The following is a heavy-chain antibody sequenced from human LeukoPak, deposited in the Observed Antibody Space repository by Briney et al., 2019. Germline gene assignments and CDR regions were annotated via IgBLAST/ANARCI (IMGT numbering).Heavy chain of an antibody. CDR3: ARDIVVADNNWFDP. V-gene: IGHV4-59*12. CDR1: GGSISSYY. CDR2: IYYSGST. Sequence: SETLSLTCTVSGGSISSYYWSWIRQPPGKGLEWIGYIYYSGSTNYNPSLKSRVTISVDTSKNQFSLKLGSVTAADTAVYYCARDIVVADNNWFDPWGQGILVTVSS. D-gene: IGHD2-15*01. J-gene: IGHJ5*02.